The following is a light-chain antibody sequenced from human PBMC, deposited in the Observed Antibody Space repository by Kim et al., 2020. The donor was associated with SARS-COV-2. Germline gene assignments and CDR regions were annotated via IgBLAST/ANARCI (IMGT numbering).Light chain of an antibody. CDR3: QQYASSPYT. V-gene: IGKV3-20*01. CDR1: QSLSSNS. Sequence: PGERATLSCRASQSLSSNSLAWYQQKPGQAPRLLVYGASRRATGIPDRFSGSGSGTDFTLTISRLEPEDFAVYYCQQYASSPYTFGQGTKLEI. CDR2: GAS. J-gene: IGKJ2*01.